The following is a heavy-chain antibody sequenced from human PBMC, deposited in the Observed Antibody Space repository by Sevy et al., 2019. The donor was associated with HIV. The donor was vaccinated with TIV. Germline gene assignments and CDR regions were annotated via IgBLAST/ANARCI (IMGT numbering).Heavy chain of an antibody. CDR1: GFTFSSYS. V-gene: IGHV3-48*02. CDR2: ISSSSRTI. D-gene: IGHD2-15*01. J-gene: IGHJ4*02. Sequence: GGSLRLSCAASGFTFSSYSMNWVRQAPGKGLEGVSYISSSSRTIYYADSVKGRFTISRDNAKNSLYLQMNSLRDEDTAVYYCASRGYCNGGSCYSGPNDYWGQGTLVTVSS. CDR3: ASRGYCNGGSCYSGPNDY.